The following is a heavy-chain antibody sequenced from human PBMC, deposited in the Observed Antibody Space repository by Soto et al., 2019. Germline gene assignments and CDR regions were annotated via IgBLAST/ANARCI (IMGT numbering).Heavy chain of an antibody. D-gene: IGHD2-2*01. V-gene: IGHV2-5*02. Sequence: QITLKESGPTLVKPTQTLTLTCTFSGFSLSADGVGVGWIRQPPGKPLEWLALIYWDDDKRYMTSLKSRLTITKDTSKNQVVLTMTNMDPVDTATYYCAHSYGGTSWPNDAFDVWGQGTVVTVSS. CDR3: AHSYGGTSWPNDAFDV. J-gene: IGHJ3*01. CDR2: IYWDDDK. CDR1: GFSLSADGVG.